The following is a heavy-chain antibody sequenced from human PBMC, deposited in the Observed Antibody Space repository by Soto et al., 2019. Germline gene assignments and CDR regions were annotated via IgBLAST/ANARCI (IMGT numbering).Heavy chain of an antibody. CDR3: AKDMENGYNPYYYYGMDV. V-gene: IGHV3-9*01. Sequence: PGGSLRPSCAASGFNLNDYGMHWVRQAPGKILEWVSSISWNSVGIGYADSVKGRFTISRDNAKNSLYLQMNRMRAEDTALYYCAKDMENGYNPYYYYGMDVWGQETTVTVSS. CDR2: ISWNSVGI. J-gene: IGHJ6*02. CDR1: GFNLNDYG. D-gene: IGHD3-10*01.